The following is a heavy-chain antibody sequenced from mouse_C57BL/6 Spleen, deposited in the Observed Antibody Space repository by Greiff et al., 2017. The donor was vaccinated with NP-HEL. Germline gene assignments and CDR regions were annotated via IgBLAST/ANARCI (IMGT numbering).Heavy chain of an antibody. J-gene: IGHJ4*01. CDR2: IYWDDDK. CDR3: ARSEGGPYYYGSSPYYYAMDY. CDR1: GFSLSTSGMG. D-gene: IGHD1-1*01. Sequence: QVTLKVSGPGILQSSQTLSLTCSFSGFSLSTSGMGVSWIRQPSGKGLEWLAHIYWDDDKRYNPSLKSRLTISKDTSRNQVFLKITSVDTADTATYYCARSEGGPYYYGSSPYYYAMDYWGQGTSVTVSS. V-gene: IGHV8-12*01.